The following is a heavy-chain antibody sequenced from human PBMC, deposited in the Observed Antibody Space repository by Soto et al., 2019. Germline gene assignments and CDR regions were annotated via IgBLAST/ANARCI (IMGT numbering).Heavy chain of an antibody. CDR2: IIPIFGTA. CDR3: ARSVVVPAAIDYYYGMDV. J-gene: IGHJ6*02. D-gene: IGHD2-2*01. Sequence: AASVKVSCKASGGTFSSYAISWVRQAPGQGLEWMGGIIPIFGTANYAQKFQGRVTITADKSTSTAYMELSSLRSEDTAVYYCARSVVVPAAIDYYYGMDVWGQGTTVTSP. V-gene: IGHV1-69*06. CDR1: GGTFSSYA.